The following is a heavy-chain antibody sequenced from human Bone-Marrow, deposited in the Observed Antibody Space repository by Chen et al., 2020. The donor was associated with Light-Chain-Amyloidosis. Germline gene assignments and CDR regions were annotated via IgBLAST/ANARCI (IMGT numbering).Heavy chain of an antibody. CDR2: IYPDDSAA. CDR1: GYTFPNYW. CDR3: ARRRDGYNFDY. V-gene: IGHV5-51*01. Sequence: EVQLEQSGPEVKKPGESLKISCKGSGYTFPNYWIGWVRQMPGKGLEWMGVIYPDDSAARYSPSFEGQVTISADKSITTAYLQWRSLKASDIAMYYCARRRDGYNFDYWGQGTLVTVSS. J-gene: IGHJ4*02. D-gene: IGHD5-12*01.